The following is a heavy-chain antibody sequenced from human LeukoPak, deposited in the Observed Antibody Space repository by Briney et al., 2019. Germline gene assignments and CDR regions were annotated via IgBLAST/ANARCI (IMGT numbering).Heavy chain of an antibody. CDR3: ARGTTPRDV. D-gene: IGHD1-1*01. CDR2: IYHSGST. J-gene: IGHJ6*04. CDR1: GGSISGYY. Sequence: SETLSLTCTVSGGSISGYYWSWIRQPPGKGLEWIGYIYHSGSTNYNPSLKSRVTISVDTSKNQFSLKLTSATAADTAVCYCARGTTPRDVWGKGTTVTVSS. V-gene: IGHV4-59*01.